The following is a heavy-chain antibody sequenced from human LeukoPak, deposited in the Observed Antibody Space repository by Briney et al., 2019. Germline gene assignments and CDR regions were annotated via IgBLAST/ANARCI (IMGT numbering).Heavy chain of an antibody. D-gene: IGHD3-22*01. Sequence: PSETLSLTCNVSGGFSSGYYWSWSRQPPGKGLEWIGYIYDSGSTSYNPSLKSRVTISGDTSKTQFSLRLSSVTTAVTTTYHWPFLLIGGGWHAFEIWGQGTMVTVSS. CDR1: GGFSSGYY. CDR2: IYDSGST. J-gene: IGHJ3*02. V-gene: IGHV4-59*01. CDR3: PFLLIGGGWHAFEI.